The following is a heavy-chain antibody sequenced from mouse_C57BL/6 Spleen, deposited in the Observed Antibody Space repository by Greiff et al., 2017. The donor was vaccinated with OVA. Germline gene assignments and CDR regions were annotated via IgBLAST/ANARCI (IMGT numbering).Heavy chain of an antibody. CDR1: GYTFTSYW. CDR2: IYPSDSET. D-gene: IGHD1-1*01. V-gene: IGHV1-61*01. Sequence: QVQLKQPGAELVRPGSSVKLSCKASGYTFTSYWMDWVKQRPGQGLEWIGNIYPSDSETHYNQKFKDKATLTVDISSSTAYMQLSSLTSEDSAVYYCARERVYYGSSYFDYWGQGTTLTVSS. J-gene: IGHJ2*01. CDR3: ARERVYYGSSYFDY.